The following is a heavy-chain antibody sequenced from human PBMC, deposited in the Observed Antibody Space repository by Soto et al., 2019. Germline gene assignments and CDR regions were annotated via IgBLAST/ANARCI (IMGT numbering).Heavy chain of an antibody. V-gene: IGHV3-30*18. CDR1: GFTFSSFG. CDR2: ISFDGSNQ. J-gene: IGHJ6*02. D-gene: IGHD6-13*01. CDR3: AKDTSKYSNNWPAYYGLDV. Sequence: QVQLVESGGGVVQPGRSLRLSCAASGFTFSSFGMHWVRQAPGKGLECVAFISFDGSNQYYVDSVRGRFIISRDNSKNTLSLQMNNLKAEDTAVYYCAKDTSKYSNNWPAYYGLDVWDQGTTVTVSS.